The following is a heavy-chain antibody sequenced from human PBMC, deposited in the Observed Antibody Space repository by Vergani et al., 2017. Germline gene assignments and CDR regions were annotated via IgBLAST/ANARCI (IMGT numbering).Heavy chain of an antibody. V-gene: IGHV4-59*02. CDR1: GASVNSYY. CDR2: VSFRGDT. J-gene: IGHJ5*02. CDR3: ARSIGYCAGATCRAYYFDH. Sequence: QVKLQESGPGLVKPSETLSLTCTVSGASVNSYYWSWIRQPPGKGLEWMGYVSFRGDTLYDPSVKGRMTISLNTSSNQFSLYLTSVTAADTAVYYCARSIGYCAGATCRAYYFDHWGQGTRVTVSS. D-gene: IGHD2-21*01.